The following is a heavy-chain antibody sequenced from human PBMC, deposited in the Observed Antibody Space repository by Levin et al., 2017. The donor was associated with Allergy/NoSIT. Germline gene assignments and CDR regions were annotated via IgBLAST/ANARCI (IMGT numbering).Heavy chain of an antibody. V-gene: IGHV5-51*01. CDR3: ARHRRELLHYYYGLDV. D-gene: IGHD1-26*01. J-gene: IGHJ6*02. CDR1: GFSFTNYW. CDR2: IYPGDSDI. Sequence: GESLKISCETSGFSFTNYWIGWVRQMPGKGLELMGIIYPGDSDIRYSPSFEGQVTISADKSIRTAYLHWSSLKASDTAMYYCARHRRELLHYYYGLDVWGQGTTVSVYS.